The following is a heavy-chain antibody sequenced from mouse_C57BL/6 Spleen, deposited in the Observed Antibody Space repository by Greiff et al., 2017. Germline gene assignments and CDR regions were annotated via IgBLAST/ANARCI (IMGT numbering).Heavy chain of an antibody. J-gene: IGHJ2*01. CDR1: GYTFTSYW. V-gene: IGHV1-52*01. D-gene: IGHD2-5*01. Sequence: QVQLQQPGAELVRPGSSVKLSCKASGYTFTSYWMHWVKQRPIQGLEWIGNIDPSDSETHYNQKFKDKATLTVDKSSSTAYMQLSSLTSEDSAVYYCASGTSMHYSNFYFDYWGQGTTLTVSS. CDR3: ASGTSMHYSNFYFDY. CDR2: IDPSDSET.